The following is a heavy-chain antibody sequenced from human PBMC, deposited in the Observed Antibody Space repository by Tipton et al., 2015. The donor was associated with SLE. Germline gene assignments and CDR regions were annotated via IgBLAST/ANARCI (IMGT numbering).Heavy chain of an antibody. CDR1: GGAFSDYY. V-gene: IGHV4-34*01. J-gene: IGHJ3*02. Sequence: TLSLTCAVYGGAFSDYYWNWIRQPPGKGLEWIGEINHSGSTNYNPSLKSRITISVGTSKNQFSLKLYSVTAADTAVCYCARLGAFDIWGQGTMVNVSS. CDR3: ARLGAFDI. CDR2: INHSGST. D-gene: IGHD7-27*01.